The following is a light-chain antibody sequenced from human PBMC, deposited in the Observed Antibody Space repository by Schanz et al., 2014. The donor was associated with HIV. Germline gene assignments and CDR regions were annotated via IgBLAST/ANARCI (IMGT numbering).Light chain of an antibody. J-gene: IGLJ2*01. CDR2: SND. CDR1: TSNIGSNT. Sequence: QSVLTQPPSTSGTPGQRVIISCSGSTSNIGSNTVNWYQQLPRTAPKLLIYSNDQRPSGVPDRFSGSKSGTSASLLISGLQSEDEADYYCCAHSGSITYVLFGGGTKLTVL. V-gene: IGLV1-44*01. CDR3: CAHSGSITYVL.